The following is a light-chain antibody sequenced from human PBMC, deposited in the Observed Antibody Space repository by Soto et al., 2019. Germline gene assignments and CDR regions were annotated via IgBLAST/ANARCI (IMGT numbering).Light chain of an antibody. CDR3: QQYNSSPLT. CDR1: QSISSW. V-gene: IGKV1-5*01. J-gene: IGKJ4*01. CDR2: DAS. Sequence: DIQMTQSPSTLSASVGDRVTITCRASQSISSWLAWYQQKPGKAPKLLIYDASSLESGVPSRFSGSGSGTEFTLTISSLQPDDFATYCCQQYNSSPLTFGGGTKLEIK.